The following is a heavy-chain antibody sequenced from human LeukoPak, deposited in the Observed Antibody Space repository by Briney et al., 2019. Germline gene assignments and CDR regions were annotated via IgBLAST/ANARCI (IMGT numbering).Heavy chain of an antibody. CDR1: GGTFSSYA. V-gene: IGHV1-69*13. D-gene: IGHD5-18*01. J-gene: IGHJ6*02. CDR2: IIPIFGTA. CDR3: ARDLGRGYSYGGNYYYYGMDV. Sequence: SVKVSCKASGGTFSSYAISWVRQAPGQGLEWMGGIIPIFGTANYAQKFQGRVTITADESTSTAYMELSSLRSEDTAVYYCARDLGRGYSYGGNYYYYGMDVWGQGTTVTVSS.